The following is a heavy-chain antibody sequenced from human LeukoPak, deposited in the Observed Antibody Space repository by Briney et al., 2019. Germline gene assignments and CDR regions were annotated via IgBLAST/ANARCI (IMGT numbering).Heavy chain of an antibody. J-gene: IGHJ4*02. CDR2: ISTSSSYI. CDR1: GFTFSGST. V-gene: IGHV3-21*04. CDR3: AKDLGVGGYSYGYDY. Sequence: GGSLRLSCAASGFTFSGSTMNWVRQAPGKGLEWVSFISTSSSYIYYADSVKGRFTISRDNSKNTLYLQMNSLRAEDTAVYYCAKDLGVGGYSYGYDYWGQGTLVTVSS. D-gene: IGHD5-18*01.